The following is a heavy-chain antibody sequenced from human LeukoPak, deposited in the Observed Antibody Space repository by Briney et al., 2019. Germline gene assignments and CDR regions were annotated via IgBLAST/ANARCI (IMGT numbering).Heavy chain of an antibody. CDR3: ARKGLTIFGVVISPWYFDL. J-gene: IGHJ2*01. CDR1: GGSISSYY. CDR2: IYYSGST. V-gene: IGHV4-59*08. D-gene: IGHD3-3*01. Sequence: SSETLSLTCTVSGGSISSYYWSWIRQPPGKGLEWIGYIYYSGSTNYNPSLKSRVTISVDTSKSQFSLKLSSVTAADTAVYYCARKGLTIFGVVISPWYFDLWGRGTLVTVSS.